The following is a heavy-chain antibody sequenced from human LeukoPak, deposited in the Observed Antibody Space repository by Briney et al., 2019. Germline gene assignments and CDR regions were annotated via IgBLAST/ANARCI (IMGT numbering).Heavy chain of an antibody. CDR1: GYTFTNYD. D-gene: IGHD1/OR15-1a*01. CDR3: ARALTGTTEDY. Sequence: VSVKVSCKASGYTFTNYDINWVRQATGQGLEWMGWMNPNSGNTGYAQKFQGRVTMTRNTSISTAYMELSSLRSEDTAVYYCARALTGTTEDYWGQGTLVTVSS. CDR2: MNPNSGNT. J-gene: IGHJ4*02. V-gene: IGHV1-8*01.